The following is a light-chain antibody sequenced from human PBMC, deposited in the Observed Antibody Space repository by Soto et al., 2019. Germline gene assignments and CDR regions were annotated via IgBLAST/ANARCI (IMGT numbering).Light chain of an antibody. Sequence: EIVFTQAPGTVSLSPGERATLSCRASQSVSSSYLAWYQQKPGQAPRLLIYGASSRATGIPDRFSGSGSGTDFTLTISRLEPEDFAVYYCQHYGSSWTFGQGTKVDIK. CDR3: QHYGSSWT. J-gene: IGKJ1*01. CDR2: GAS. CDR1: QSVSSSY. V-gene: IGKV3-20*01.